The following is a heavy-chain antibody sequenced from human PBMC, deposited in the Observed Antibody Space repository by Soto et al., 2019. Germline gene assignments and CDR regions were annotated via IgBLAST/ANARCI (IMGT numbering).Heavy chain of an antibody. V-gene: IGHV3-23*01. J-gene: IGHJ4*02. Sequence: EVQLLESGGGLVQPGGSLRLSCAASGFTFSSYAMSWVRQAPGKGLEWVSAISGSGGSTYYADSVKGRFTISRDNSKNTLYLQMNSLRAEDTDVDYCAKGTSLVPGGNYFDYWGQGTLVTVAS. D-gene: IGHD3-16*01. CDR1: GFTFSSYA. CDR3: AKGTSLVPGGNYFDY. CDR2: ISGSGGST.